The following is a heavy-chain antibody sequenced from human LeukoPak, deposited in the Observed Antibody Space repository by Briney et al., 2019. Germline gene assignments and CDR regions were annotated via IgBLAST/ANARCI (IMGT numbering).Heavy chain of an antibody. J-gene: IGHJ5*01. D-gene: IGHD2/OR15-2a*01. CDR1: GDSVSSSSAA. Sequence: QSQTLSLTCAISGDSVSSSSAAWNWIRQSPSRGLEWLGRTYYTSKWYKDYAVSVKSRITLNPDTSKNQFSLQLNSVTPEDTAVYYCAREVLHQGPNRFDSWGQGILVTVSS. V-gene: IGHV6-1*01. CDR2: TYYTSKWYK. CDR3: AREVLHQGPNRFDS.